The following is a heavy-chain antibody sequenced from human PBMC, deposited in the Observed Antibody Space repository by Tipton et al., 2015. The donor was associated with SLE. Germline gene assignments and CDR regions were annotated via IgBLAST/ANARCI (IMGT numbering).Heavy chain of an antibody. CDR2: IYYSGST. D-gene: IGHD1-26*01. CDR1: GGSFSGYY. J-gene: IGHJ3*02. V-gene: IGHV4-59*08. Sequence: TLSLTCAVYGGSFSGYYWSWIRQPPGKGLEWIGYIYYSGSTNYNPSLKSRVTISVDTSKNQLSLKLRSVTAADTAVYYCARAGSIVNIWGQGTMVTVSS. CDR3: ARAGSIVNI.